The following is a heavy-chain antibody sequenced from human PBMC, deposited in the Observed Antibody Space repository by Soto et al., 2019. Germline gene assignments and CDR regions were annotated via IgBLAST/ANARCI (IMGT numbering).Heavy chain of an antibody. D-gene: IGHD6-6*01. CDR3: ARDRSYSSSSQYYYYYYGMDV. Sequence: ASVKVSCKASGYTFTSYGISWVRQAPGQGLEWMGWISAYNGNTNYAQKLQGRVTMTTDTSTSTAYMELRSLRSDDTAVYYCARDRSYSSSSQYYYYYYGMDVWGQGTTVTVSS. CDR1: GYTFTSYG. J-gene: IGHJ6*02. V-gene: IGHV1-18*01. CDR2: ISAYNGNT.